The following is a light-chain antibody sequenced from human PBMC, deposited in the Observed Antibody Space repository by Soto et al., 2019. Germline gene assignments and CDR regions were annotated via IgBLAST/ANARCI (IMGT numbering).Light chain of an antibody. J-gene: IGLJ1*01. V-gene: IGLV2-14*01. CDR2: DAS. Sequence: QSALTQPASVSGSPGQSITISCTGTSSDVGGYNSVSWYQQHPGKVPTIMIYDASIRPSGVPDRFSGSKSGNTASLTISGPQAEDEADYYCSSYTSISTLVFGTGTKLTVL. CDR3: SSYTSISTLV. CDR1: SSDVGGYNS.